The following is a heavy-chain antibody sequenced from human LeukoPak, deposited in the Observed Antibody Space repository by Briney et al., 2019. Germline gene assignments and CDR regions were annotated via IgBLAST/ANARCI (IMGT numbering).Heavy chain of an antibody. CDR1: GFTFSSYG. Sequence: GGSLRLSCAASGFTFSSYGMHWVRQAPGKGLEWVALIRYDGSNEYYADSVKGRFTIARDNSKNTLYLQMNSLRADDTAVYYCAEDAAYSGSYSAYYYFDYWGQGTLVTVSS. V-gene: IGHV3-30*02. J-gene: IGHJ4*02. CDR2: IRYDGSNE. CDR3: AEDAAYSGSYSAYYYFDY. D-gene: IGHD1-26*01.